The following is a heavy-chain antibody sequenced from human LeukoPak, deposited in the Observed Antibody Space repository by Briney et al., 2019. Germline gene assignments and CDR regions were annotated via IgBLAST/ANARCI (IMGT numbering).Heavy chain of an antibody. Sequence: SETLSLTCTVSGGSISSSSYYWGWIRQPPGKGLEWIGSIYYSGGTYYNPSLKSRVTISVDTSKNQFSLKLSSVTAADTAVYYCARDPSYYDSSGYYHYFDYWGQGTLVTVSS. CDR1: GGSISSSSYY. D-gene: IGHD3-22*01. CDR2: IYYSGGT. J-gene: IGHJ4*02. CDR3: ARDPSYYDSSGYYHYFDY. V-gene: IGHV4-39*07.